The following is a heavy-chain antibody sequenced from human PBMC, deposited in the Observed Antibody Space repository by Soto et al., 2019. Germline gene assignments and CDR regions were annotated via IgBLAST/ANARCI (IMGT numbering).Heavy chain of an antibody. CDR2: ISGSGGST. CDR3: AKCPIAAAGWSFCYFDY. J-gene: IGHJ4*02. Sequence: PGXSLRLACAASGFTFSSYAMSWVRQAPVNGLEWVSAISGSGGSTYYADSVKGRFTISRDNSKNTLYLQMNSLRAEDTAVYYCAKCPIAAAGWSFCYFDYWGQGTLVTVSS. V-gene: IGHV3-23*01. CDR1: GFTFSSYA. D-gene: IGHD6-13*01.